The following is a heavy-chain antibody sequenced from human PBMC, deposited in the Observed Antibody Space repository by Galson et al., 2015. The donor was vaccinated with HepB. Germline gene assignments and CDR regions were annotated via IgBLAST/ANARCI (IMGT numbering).Heavy chain of an antibody. CDR3: ASGDIVVVPAAISPYYYYGMDV. J-gene: IGHJ6*02. D-gene: IGHD2-2*01. CDR1: GGTFSSCA. CDR2: IIPIFGTA. V-gene: IGHV1-69*13. Sequence: SVKVSCKASGGTFSSCAISWVRQAPGQGLEWMGGIIPIFGTANYAQKFQGRVTITADESTSTAYMELSSLRSEDTAVYYCASGDIVVVPAAISPYYYYGMDVWGQGTTVTVSS.